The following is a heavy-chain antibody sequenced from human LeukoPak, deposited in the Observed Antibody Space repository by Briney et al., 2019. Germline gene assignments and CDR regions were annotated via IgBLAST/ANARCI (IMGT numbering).Heavy chain of an antibody. CDR1: GFTFSSYE. CDR3: ARAGIFGVVTPNWFDP. CDR2: ISSSGSTI. V-gene: IGHV3-48*03. D-gene: IGHD3-3*01. Sequence: PGGSLRLSCAASGFTFSSYEMNWVRQAPGKGLEWVSYISSSGSTIYYADSVKGRFTISRDNAKNSLYLQMNSLRAEDTAVYYCARAGIFGVVTPNWFDPWGQGTLVTVSS. J-gene: IGHJ5*02.